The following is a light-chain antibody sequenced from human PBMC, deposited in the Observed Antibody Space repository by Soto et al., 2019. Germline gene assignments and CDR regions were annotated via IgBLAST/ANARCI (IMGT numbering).Light chain of an antibody. CDR2: ATS. CDR1: QSINSY. Sequence: DIQMTQSPSSLSASLGDRVTITCRASQSINSYLNWYQQKPGEAPKLLIYATSSLQSGVPSRFSGSGSGTDFTLTISSLLPEDFATYYCHQSYSTFTFGGGTKVDIK. J-gene: IGKJ4*01. CDR3: HQSYSTFT. V-gene: IGKV1-39*01.